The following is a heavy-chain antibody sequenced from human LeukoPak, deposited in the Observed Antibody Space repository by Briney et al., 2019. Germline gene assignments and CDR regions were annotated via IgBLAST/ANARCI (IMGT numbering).Heavy chain of an antibody. CDR2: IYYTGTT. V-gene: IGHV4-61*01. CDR1: GGSISSSSYY. D-gene: IGHD3-9*01. J-gene: IGHJ4*02. Sequence: SETLSLTCTVSGGSISSSSYYWTWIRQIPGKGLEWIGYIYYTGTTNYNPLFESRATISVDTSKNQFSLKLTSVTAADTAVYFCARGEDFERYYLAYWGQGTLVTVSS. CDR3: ARGEDFERYYLAY.